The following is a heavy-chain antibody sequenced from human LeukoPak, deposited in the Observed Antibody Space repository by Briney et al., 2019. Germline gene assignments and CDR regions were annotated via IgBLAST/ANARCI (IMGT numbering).Heavy chain of an antibody. V-gene: IGHV3-33*06. CDR2: IWFDGSNK. J-gene: IGHJ4*02. D-gene: IGHD3-22*01. CDR3: AKRGYYHDSSAYFYFDY. CDR1: GFTFSSYG. Sequence: PGGSLRLSCAASGFTFSSYGMHWVRQAPGKGLEWVAVIWFDGSNKNYADSVKGRFTISRDNSKNTVYLQMNSLRADDTAVYYCAKRGYYHDSSAYFYFDYWGQGTLVTVSS.